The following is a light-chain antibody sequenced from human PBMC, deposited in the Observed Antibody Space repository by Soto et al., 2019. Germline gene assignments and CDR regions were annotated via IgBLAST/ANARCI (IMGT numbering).Light chain of an antibody. V-gene: IGKV3-11*01. CDR2: DAS. CDR3: QQRSIWPIT. J-gene: IGKJ5*01. CDR1: QSVGIS. Sequence: EIVLTQSPATLSLSPGERATLSCRASQSVGISLAWYQQKPGQAPRLLIYDASNRATGIPARFSGSGSGTDFTLTISSLEPEDFAVYFCQQRSIWPITFGQGTRLEI.